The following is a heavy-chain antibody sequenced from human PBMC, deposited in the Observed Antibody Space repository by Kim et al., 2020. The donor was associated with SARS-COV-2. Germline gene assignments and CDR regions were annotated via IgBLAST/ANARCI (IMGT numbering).Heavy chain of an antibody. D-gene: IGHD3-22*01. CDR2: ISWNSGSI. V-gene: IGHV3-9*01. Sequence: GGSLRLSCAAPGFTFDDYAMHWVRQAPGKGLEWVSGISWNSGSIGYADSVKGRFTISRDNAKNSLYLQMNSLRAEDTALYYCAKDKDYDSSGYLDQWGQGTLVTVSS. CDR3: AKDKDYDSSGYLDQ. CDR1: GFTFDDYA. J-gene: IGHJ4*02.